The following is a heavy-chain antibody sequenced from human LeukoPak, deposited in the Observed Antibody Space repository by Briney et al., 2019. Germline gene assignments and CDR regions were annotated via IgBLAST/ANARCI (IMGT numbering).Heavy chain of an antibody. Sequence: ASVTVSCTASGYTFTIYGISWVRQAPGQGLEWMGWISAYNGNTNYARKLQGRVTMTTDTSTSTAYMELRNLRSDDTAVYYCARDRDYGGTRIDDYWGQGTLATVSS. CDR3: ARDRDYGGTRIDDY. V-gene: IGHV1-18*01. CDR1: GYTFTIYG. CDR2: ISAYNGNT. D-gene: IGHD4-23*01. J-gene: IGHJ4*02.